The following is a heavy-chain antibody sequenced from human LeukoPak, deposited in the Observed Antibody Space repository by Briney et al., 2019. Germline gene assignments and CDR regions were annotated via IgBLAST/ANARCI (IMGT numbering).Heavy chain of an antibody. CDR3: ACGVLYPRRYYYYYMDV. CDR1: GGSISSYY. Sequence: SETLSLTCTVSGGSISSYYWSWIRQPPGKGLEWIGYIYTSGSTNYTPSLKSRVTISVDTSKNQFSLKLSSVTAADTAVYYCACGVLYPRRYYYYYMDVWGKGTTVTVSS. CDR2: IYTSGST. D-gene: IGHD3-3*01. J-gene: IGHJ6*03. V-gene: IGHV4-4*09.